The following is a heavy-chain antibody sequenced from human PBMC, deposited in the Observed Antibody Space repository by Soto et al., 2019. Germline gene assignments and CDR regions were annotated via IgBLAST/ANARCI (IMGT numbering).Heavy chain of an antibody. CDR1: GDTFTEYY. Sequence: QVQLMQSGAEVKKPGASVKVSCKASGDTFTEYYIHWVRQAPGQGLEWMGTVNPSGGHTTYAQHFLGRVTMNTDTSTSTQYMELTSLTSEDTAVYYCARGGHVVVVTAALDYWGQGTLVTVSS. V-gene: IGHV1-46*01. D-gene: IGHD2-21*02. J-gene: IGHJ4*02. CDR2: VNPSGGHT. CDR3: ARGGHVVVVTAALDY.